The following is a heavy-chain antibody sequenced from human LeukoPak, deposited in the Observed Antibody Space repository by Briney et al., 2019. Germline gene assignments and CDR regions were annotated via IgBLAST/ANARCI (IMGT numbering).Heavy chain of an antibody. CDR3: AREGAIFGVVIIDYYYGMDV. D-gene: IGHD3-3*01. V-gene: IGHV3-30-3*01. J-gene: IGHJ6*02. Sequence: PGRSLRLSCAASGFTFSSYAMHWVRQAPGKGLEWVAVISYDGSNKYYADSAKGRFTISRDNSKSTLYLQMNSLRAEDTAVYYCAREGAIFGVVIIDYYYGMDVWGQGTTVTVSS. CDR1: GFTFSSYA. CDR2: ISYDGSNK.